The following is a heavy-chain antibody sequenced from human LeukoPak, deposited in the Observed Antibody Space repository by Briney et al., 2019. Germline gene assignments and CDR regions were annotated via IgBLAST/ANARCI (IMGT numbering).Heavy chain of an antibody. J-gene: IGHJ5*02. Sequence: GASVKVSCKTSGGTFPSHTFSWVRQAPGHGLEWIGKITPVIETAKYAQTFQGRVSIYTDRDTTTVYMDLSGLRPDDTADYYCTRVNLRGSNYNWFDPWGQGTRVIVSS. CDR3: TRVNLRGSNYNWFDP. D-gene: IGHD3-10*01. CDR1: GGTFPSHT. CDR2: ITPVIETA. V-gene: IGHV1-69*08.